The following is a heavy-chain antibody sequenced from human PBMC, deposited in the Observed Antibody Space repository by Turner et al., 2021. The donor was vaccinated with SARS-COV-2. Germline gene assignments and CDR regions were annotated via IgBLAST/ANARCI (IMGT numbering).Heavy chain of an antibody. CDR3: ARAHYYGSGRGAFDI. CDR1: GFTFSSYG. D-gene: IGHD3-10*01. V-gene: IGHV3-33*01. J-gene: IGHJ3*02. Sequence: VQLVESGGGVVHPGQSLRISCQASGFTFSSYGMHWVRQAPGKGLEWVAVIWNDGSNKYYADSVKGRFTISRDNSKNTLYLQMNSLRAEDTAVYYCARAHYYGSGRGAFDIWGQGTMVTISS. CDR2: IWNDGSNK.